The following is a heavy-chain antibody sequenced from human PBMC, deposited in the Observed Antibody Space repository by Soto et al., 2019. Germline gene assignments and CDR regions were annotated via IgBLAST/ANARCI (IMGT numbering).Heavy chain of an antibody. D-gene: IGHD4-17*01. CDR3: ARAKIIYGDYDADFDY. CDR2: IYYSGST. Sequence: SDTLSLTCTVSGGSLSSYYWSWIRQPPGKGLEWIGYIYYSGSTNYNPSLKSRVTISVGTSKNQFSLKLSSVTAADTAVYYCARAKIIYGDYDADFDYWGQGTLVTVSS. V-gene: IGHV4-59*07. J-gene: IGHJ4*02. CDR1: GGSLSSYY.